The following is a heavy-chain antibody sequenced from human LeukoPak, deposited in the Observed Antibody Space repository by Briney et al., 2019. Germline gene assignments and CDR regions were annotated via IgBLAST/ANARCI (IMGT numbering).Heavy chain of an antibody. CDR3: ARGRRGIAVAGYNWFDP. CDR1: GYTCTSYG. Sequence: GASVKVSCKASGYTCTSYGISWVRQAPGQGLKWLGWISAYNGNTNYAQKFQGRVTITRNTSISTAYMELSSLRSEDTAVYYCARGRRGIAVAGYNWFDPWGQGTLVTVSS. V-gene: IGHV1-18*01. CDR2: ISAYNGNT. D-gene: IGHD6-19*01. J-gene: IGHJ5*02.